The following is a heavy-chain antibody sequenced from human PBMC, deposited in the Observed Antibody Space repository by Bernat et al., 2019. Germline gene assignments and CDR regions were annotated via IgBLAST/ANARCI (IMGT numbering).Heavy chain of an antibody. CDR1: GFPFSSYN. CDR3: ARETVDGTYCRGANCPLDF. J-gene: IGHJ4*02. Sequence: EVQLVESGGGLVQPGGSLDLSVAALGFPFSSYNMPWFLQATGKGLKWVSAIGTIGDTYYSGSAKGRFTISREDAKDSLYLQMNSLRAGDTAVYYCARETVDGTYCRGANCPLDFWGQGTLVTVSS. D-gene: IGHD4/OR15-4a*01. V-gene: IGHV3-13*04. CDR2: IGTIGDT.